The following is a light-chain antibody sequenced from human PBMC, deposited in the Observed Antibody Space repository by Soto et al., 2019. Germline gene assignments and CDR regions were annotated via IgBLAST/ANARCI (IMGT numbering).Light chain of an antibody. Sequence: DVVMAQSTDSLAVSLGERTTINCKSSQSVLHSSNNENPLAWYQQKAGQRPKLLIYRASTRESGVPDRISGSGSGTDFTLTISSLQAEDVAVYYCQQYYTAIAFGQGTRLEIK. J-gene: IGKJ5*01. V-gene: IGKV4-1*01. CDR3: QQYYTAIA. CDR2: RAS. CDR1: QSVLHSSNNENP.